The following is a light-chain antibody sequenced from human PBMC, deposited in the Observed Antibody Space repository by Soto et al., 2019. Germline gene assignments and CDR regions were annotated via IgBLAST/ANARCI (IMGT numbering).Light chain of an antibody. CDR2: AAS. J-gene: IGKJ1*01. V-gene: IGKV1-39*01. CDR3: QQSYSTPWT. CDR1: ENIASY. Sequence: DIQMTQSPSSLSASVGDRVTITCRASENIASYLNWYLQKPGKAPTLLVYAASSLESGAPPRFSGTVSGTDFTLTITRLQPDDLATYFCQQSYSTPWTFGQGTKVEL.